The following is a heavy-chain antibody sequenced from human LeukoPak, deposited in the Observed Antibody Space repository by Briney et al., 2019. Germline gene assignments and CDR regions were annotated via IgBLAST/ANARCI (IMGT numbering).Heavy chain of an antibody. CDR3: ASLNTYYYGSGSSDSPFDY. Sequence: ASVKVSCKASGYTFTSYYMHWVRQAPGQGLEWMGIINPSGGSTSYAQKFQGRVTMTRDTSTSTVYTELSSLRSEDTAVYYCASLNTYYYGSGSSDSPFDYWGQGTLVTVSS. CDR1: GYTFTSYY. D-gene: IGHD3-10*01. CDR2: INPSGGST. V-gene: IGHV1-46*01. J-gene: IGHJ4*02.